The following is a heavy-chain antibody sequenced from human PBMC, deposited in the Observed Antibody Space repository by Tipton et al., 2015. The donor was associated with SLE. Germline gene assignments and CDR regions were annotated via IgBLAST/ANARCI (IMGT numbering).Heavy chain of an antibody. CDR3: AREPEWLPRGYAFDI. CDR1: GFTVSSNY. V-gene: IGHV3-53*01. D-gene: IGHD6-19*01. CDR2: FYSGGST. J-gene: IGHJ3*02. Sequence: SLRLSCAASGFTVSSNYMSWVRQAPGKGLEWVSVFYSGGSTYYADSVKGRFPISSDNSKNTLYLQMNSLRAEDTAVYYCAREPEWLPRGYAFDIWGQGTMVTVSS.